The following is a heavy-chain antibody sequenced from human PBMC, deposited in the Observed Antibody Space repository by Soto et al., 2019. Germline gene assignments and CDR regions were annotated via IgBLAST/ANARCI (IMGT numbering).Heavy chain of an antibody. D-gene: IGHD2-2*01. CDR1: GGSISSYY. CDR2: IYYSGST. CDR3: ARRRGERQIGGYQLLPTYYFDY. V-gene: IGHV4-59*08. Sequence: SETLSLTCTVSGGSISSYYWSWIRQPPGKGLEWIGYIYYSGSTNYNPSLKSRVTISVDTSKNQFSLKLSSVTAADTAVYYCARRRGERQIGGYQLLPTYYFDYWGQGTLVTVSS. J-gene: IGHJ4*02.